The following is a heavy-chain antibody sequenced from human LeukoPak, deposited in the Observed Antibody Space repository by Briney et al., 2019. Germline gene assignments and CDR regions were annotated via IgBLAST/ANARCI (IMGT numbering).Heavy chain of an antibody. V-gene: IGHV1-2*02. CDR3: ARERIYSSSFNDAFDI. CDR1: GYTFTGYY. CDR2: INPNSGGT. D-gene: IGHD6-6*01. J-gene: IGHJ3*02. Sequence: ASVKVSCKASGYTFTGYYLHWVRQAPGQGLEWMRWINPNSGGTNDAQKFQGRVTMTRDTSISTAYMDLSRLRSDDTAVYYCARERIYSSSFNDAFDIWGQGTMVIVSS.